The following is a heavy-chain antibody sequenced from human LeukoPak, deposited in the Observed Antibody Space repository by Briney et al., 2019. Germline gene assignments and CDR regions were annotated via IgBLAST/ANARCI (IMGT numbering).Heavy chain of an antibody. CDR3: AKAGGYDSSGYYPREFDY. CDR1: GFTFDDYA. J-gene: IGHJ4*02. V-gene: IGHV3-9*01. Sequence: PGRSLRLSCAASGFTFDDYAMHWVRQAPGKGLEWVSGISWNSGSIGYADSVKGRFTISRDNAKNSLYLQMNSLRAEDTALYYCAKAGGYDSSGYYPREFDYWGQGTLVTVSS. CDR2: ISWNSGSI. D-gene: IGHD3-22*01.